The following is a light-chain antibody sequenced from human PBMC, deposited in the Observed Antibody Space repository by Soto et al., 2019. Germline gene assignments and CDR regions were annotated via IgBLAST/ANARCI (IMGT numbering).Light chain of an antibody. V-gene: IGLV2-23*02. CDR1: NSDIGNYNI. CDR2: EVT. Sequence: QSALTQPASVSGSPGQSITISCTGSNSDIGNYNIVSWYQQHPDKAPQLIIYEVTKRPSGVSNRFSGSKSGNTASLTISGLQAEDEGDYHCCLYAGSNVFVFGTGTKVTVL. CDR3: CLYAGSNVFV. J-gene: IGLJ1*01.